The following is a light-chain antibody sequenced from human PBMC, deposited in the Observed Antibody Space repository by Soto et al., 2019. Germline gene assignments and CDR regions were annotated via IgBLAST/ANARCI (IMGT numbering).Light chain of an antibody. V-gene: IGLV2-14*01. Sequence: QSVLTQPASVSGSPGQSITISCTGTSSDVGGYNYVSWYQQHPGKAPKLMIYAVSNRPSGVSNRFSGSKSGNTASLTISGLQDEDEADYYCSSYTSSSTLYYVFGTGPSSPY. J-gene: IGLJ1*01. CDR2: AVS. CDR3: SSYTSSSTLYYV. CDR1: SSDVGGYNY.